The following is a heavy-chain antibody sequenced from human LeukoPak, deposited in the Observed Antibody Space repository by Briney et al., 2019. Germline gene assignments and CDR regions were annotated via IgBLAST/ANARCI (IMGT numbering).Heavy chain of an antibody. CDR3: ALGAATITPYFDY. V-gene: IGHV4-4*09. CDR2: IYTSGST. Sequence: SETLSLTCTVSGGSISSYYWSWIRQPPGKGLEWIGYIYTSGSTNYNPSLKSQVTISVDTSKNQFSLKLSSVTAADTAVYYCALGAATITPYFDYWGQGTLVTVSS. CDR1: GGSISSYY. D-gene: IGHD5-24*01. J-gene: IGHJ4*02.